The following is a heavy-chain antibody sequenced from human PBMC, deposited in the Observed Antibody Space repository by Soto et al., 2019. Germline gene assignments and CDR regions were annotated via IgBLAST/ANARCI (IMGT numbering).Heavy chain of an antibody. D-gene: IGHD6-13*01. CDR1: GFTFSSYS. Sequence: GGSLRLSCAASGFTFSSYSMNWVRQAPGKGLEWVSSISSSSSYIYYADSVKGRFTISRDNAKNSLYLQMNSLRAEDTAVYYCARVEWSIAAAGIGYSYPLAFDIWGQGTMVTVSS. J-gene: IGHJ3*02. V-gene: IGHV3-21*01. CDR3: ARVEWSIAAAGIGYSYPLAFDI. CDR2: ISSSSSYI.